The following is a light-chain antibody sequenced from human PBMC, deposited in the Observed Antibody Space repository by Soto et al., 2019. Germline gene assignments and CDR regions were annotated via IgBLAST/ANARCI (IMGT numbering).Light chain of an antibody. Sequence: DIQLTQSPSTLSASVGDRVTITCRASQSVTDWLAWYQQKPGKAPKLLIYDASSLQSGVPSRFSGSGSGTEFSLTISSLQPDYFATYYCQQYYRSCTFGQGTKVYIK. J-gene: IGKJ2*02. V-gene: IGKV1-5*01. CDR2: DAS. CDR3: QQYYRSCT. CDR1: QSVTDW.